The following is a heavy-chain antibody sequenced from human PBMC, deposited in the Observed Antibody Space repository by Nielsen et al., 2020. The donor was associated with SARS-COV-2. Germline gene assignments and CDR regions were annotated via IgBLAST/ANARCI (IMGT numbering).Heavy chain of an antibody. CDR2: LSGNGGRT. CDR3: ARDDVEPRYCSGGDCHSTYYYYGMDV. D-gene: IGHD2-15*01. J-gene: IGHJ6*02. V-gene: IGHV3-23*01. Sequence: GESLKISCAASGFTFSSWVRQAPGKGLEWVSTLSGNGGRTYYADSVKGRFTIFRDNSKNTLYLQMSSLRAEDTAIYYCARDDVEPRYCSGGDCHSTYYYYGMDVWDQGTTVTVSS. CDR1: GFTFSS.